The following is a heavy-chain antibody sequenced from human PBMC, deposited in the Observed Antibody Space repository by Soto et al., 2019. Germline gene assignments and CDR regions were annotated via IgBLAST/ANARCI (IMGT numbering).Heavy chain of an antibody. D-gene: IGHD6-19*01. Sequence: SVKVSCKASGFTFTSSAVQWVRQARGQRLEWIGWIVVGSGNTNYAQKFQERVTITRDMSTSTAYMELSSLRSEDTAVYYCARVKASGWLNWFDPWGQGTLVTVS. CDR3: ARVKASGWLNWFDP. V-gene: IGHV1-58*01. CDR1: GFTFTSSA. J-gene: IGHJ5*02. CDR2: IVVGSGNT.